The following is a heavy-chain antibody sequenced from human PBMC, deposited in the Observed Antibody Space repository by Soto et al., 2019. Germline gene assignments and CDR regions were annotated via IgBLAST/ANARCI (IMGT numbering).Heavy chain of an antibody. D-gene: IGHD3-22*01. CDR2: INHSGST. Sequence: LSLTCAVYGGSFSGYYWSWIRQPPGKGLEWIGEINHSGSTNYNPPLKSRVTISVDTSKNQFSLKLSSVTAADTAVYYCARAREGGYSGIDYWGQGTLVTVSS. CDR1: GGSFSGYY. J-gene: IGHJ4*02. CDR3: ARAREGGYSGIDY. V-gene: IGHV4-34*01.